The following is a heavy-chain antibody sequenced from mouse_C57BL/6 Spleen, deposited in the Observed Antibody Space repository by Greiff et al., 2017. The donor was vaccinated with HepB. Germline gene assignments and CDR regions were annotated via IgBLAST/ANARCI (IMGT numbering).Heavy chain of an antibody. J-gene: IGHJ4*01. Sequence: QVQLKQSGAELVKPGASVKISCKASGYAFSSYWMNWVKQRPGKGLEWIGQIYPGDGDTNYNGKFKGKATLTADKSSSTAYMQLSSLTSEDSAVYFCARSIYYGYDEGSYYAMDYWGQGTSVTVSS. CDR3: ARSIYYGYDEGSYYAMDY. CDR2: IYPGDGDT. V-gene: IGHV1-80*01. CDR1: GYAFSSYW. D-gene: IGHD2-2*01.